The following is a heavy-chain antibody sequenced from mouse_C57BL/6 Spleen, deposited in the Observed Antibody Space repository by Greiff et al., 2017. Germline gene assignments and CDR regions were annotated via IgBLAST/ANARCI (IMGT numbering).Heavy chain of an antibody. V-gene: IGHV1-19*01. CDR2: INPYNGGT. CDR1: GYTFTDYY. CDR3: AISYCARSRSYFGC. D-gene: IGHD2-10*01. J-gene: IGHJ2*01. Sequence: EVQLVQSGPVLVKPGASVKMSCKASGYTFTDYYMNWVKQSHGKSLEWIGVINPYNGGTSYNQKFKGKATLTVDKFSSTAYLELDSLKSEDSAVYDCAISYCARSRSYFGCRGQSITLSVS.